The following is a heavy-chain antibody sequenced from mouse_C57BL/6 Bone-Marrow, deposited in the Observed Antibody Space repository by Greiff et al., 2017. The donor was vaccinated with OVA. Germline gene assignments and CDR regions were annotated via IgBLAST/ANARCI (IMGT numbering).Heavy chain of an antibody. D-gene: IGHD1-1*01. Sequence: QVQLQQPGAELVKPGASVKMSCKASGYTFTSYWITWVKQRPGQGLEWIGDIYPGSGSTNYNEKFKSKATLTVDTSSSTAYMQLSSLTSEDSAVYDCARKITTVVEGFDYWGQGTTLTVSS. J-gene: IGHJ2*01. CDR2: IYPGSGST. CDR1: GYTFTSYW. V-gene: IGHV1-55*01. CDR3: ARKITTVVEGFDY.